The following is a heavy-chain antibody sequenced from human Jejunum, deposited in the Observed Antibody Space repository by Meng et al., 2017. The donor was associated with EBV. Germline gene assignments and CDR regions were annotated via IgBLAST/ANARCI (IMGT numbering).Heavy chain of an antibody. CDR1: GDSISSSNW. Sequence: QGQLQEAGPGLVKPSGTLSLTCAVSGDSISSSNWGSWVRQPPGKGLEWIGEIYHSGSTNYNPSLKSRVTISVDKSKNQFSLKLSSVTAADTAVYYCARYGSGYFPALWYWGQGTLVTVSS. CDR2: IYHSGST. D-gene: IGHD3-3*01. V-gene: IGHV4-4*02. J-gene: IGHJ4*02. CDR3: ARYGSGYFPALWY.